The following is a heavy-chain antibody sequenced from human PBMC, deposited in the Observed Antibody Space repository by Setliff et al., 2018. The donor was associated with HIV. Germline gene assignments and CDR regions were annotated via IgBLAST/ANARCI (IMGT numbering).Heavy chain of an antibody. J-gene: IGHJ4*02. CDR3: AREECTSWPRVHF. CDR2: MHTSGST. Sequence: SETLSLTCTVSGGSISFGCYYWSWIRQPAGKGLEWIGRMHTSGSTSYNPYLKSRVTISTDTSKNQFSLELTSVIAADTAVYYCAREECTSWPRVHFWGQGALVTVSS. D-gene: IGHD6-13*01. CDR1: GGSISFGCYY. V-gene: IGHV4-61*02.